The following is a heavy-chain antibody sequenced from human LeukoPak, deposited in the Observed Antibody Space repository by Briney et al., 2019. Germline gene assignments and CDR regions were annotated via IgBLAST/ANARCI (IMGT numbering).Heavy chain of an antibody. Sequence: GASVKVSCKASGYTFTSYYMHWVRQAPGQGLEWMGIINPSGGSTSYAQKFQGRVTMTRDTSTSTVYMELSSLRSEDTAVYYCARVGRWTRLDIYYYYGMDVWGQGTTVTVSS. CDR3: ARVGRWTRLDIYYYYGMDV. CDR2: INPSGGST. J-gene: IGHJ6*02. V-gene: IGHV1-46*01. D-gene: IGHD3/OR15-3a*01. CDR1: GYTFTSYY.